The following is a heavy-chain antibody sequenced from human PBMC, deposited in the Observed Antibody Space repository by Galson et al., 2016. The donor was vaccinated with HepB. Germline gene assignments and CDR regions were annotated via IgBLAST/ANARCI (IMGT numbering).Heavy chain of an antibody. CDR1: GFTLSSYA. V-gene: IGHV3-23*01. CDR2: ISGTGGTT. D-gene: IGHD5-24*01. Sequence: SLRLSCAASGFTLSSYAMSWVRQAPGKGLQWVTSISGTGGTTYYADSVKGRFTISRGNSKSTMYLQMSGLRAEDTALYYCARDGYNYVPLDSWGQGALVIVSS. CDR3: ARDGYNYVPLDS. J-gene: IGHJ4*02.